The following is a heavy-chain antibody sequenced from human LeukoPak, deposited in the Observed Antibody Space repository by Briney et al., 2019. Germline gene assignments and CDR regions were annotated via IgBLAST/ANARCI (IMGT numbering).Heavy chain of an antibody. D-gene: IGHD2-2*01. J-gene: IGHJ6*03. CDR1: GFTFDDYG. Sequence: PGGSLRLSCAASGFTFDDYGMSWVRQAPGKGLGWVSGIHWNGGSTGYADSVKGRFTISRDNATNSLYLQMNSLRAEDTALYYCARVQLVLAANYYYYYMDVWGKGTTVTVSS. CDR2: IHWNGGST. CDR3: ARVQLVLAANYYYYYMDV. V-gene: IGHV3-20*04.